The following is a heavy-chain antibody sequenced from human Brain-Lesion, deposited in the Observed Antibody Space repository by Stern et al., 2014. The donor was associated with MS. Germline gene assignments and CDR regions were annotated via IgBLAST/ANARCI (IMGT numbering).Heavy chain of an antibody. Sequence: QVQLGASGAEVKKTGSSVKVSCPASGNTFTNRYLPWVRHAPGQALARMGLITPFPGNTNYAQNFQDRVTITMDRSMSTAYMDLSSLRSDDTAIYFCAEGGSYGFVYWGQGTLVTVSS. CDR1: GNTFTNRY. J-gene: IGHJ4*02. CDR3: AEGGSYGFVY. D-gene: IGHD4-17*01. CDR2: ITPFPGNT. V-gene: IGHV1-45*02.